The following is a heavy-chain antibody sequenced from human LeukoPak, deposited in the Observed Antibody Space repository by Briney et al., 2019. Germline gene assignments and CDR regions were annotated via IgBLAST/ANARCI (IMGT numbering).Heavy chain of an antibody. CDR3: ARRALRYCSSTSCPPFGGMDV. J-gene: IGHJ6*02. V-gene: IGHV3-7*03. CDR2: IKEDGSEK. Sequence: GGSLRLSCAASGFIFSSYWMSWVRRAPGKGLEWVANIKEDGSEKYYVDSVKGRFTISRDNAKNSLYLQTNSLRAEDTAVYYCARRALRYCSSTSCPPFGGMDVWGQGTTVTVSS. CDR1: GFIFSSYW. D-gene: IGHD2-2*01.